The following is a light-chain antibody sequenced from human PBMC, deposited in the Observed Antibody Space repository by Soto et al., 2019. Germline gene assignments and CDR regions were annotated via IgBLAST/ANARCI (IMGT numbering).Light chain of an antibody. J-gene: IGKJ1*01. CDR3: QHTSSIPPT. CDR2: AAS. Sequence: DIQMTQSPSSLSASVGDRVTITCRASQSISTYLNWYQQESGKAPKPLIYAASSLESGVPSRFSGSGSGTDFTLTISSLQPEDFATYYCQHTSSIPPTFGQGTKVDIK. CDR1: QSISTY. V-gene: IGKV1-39*01.